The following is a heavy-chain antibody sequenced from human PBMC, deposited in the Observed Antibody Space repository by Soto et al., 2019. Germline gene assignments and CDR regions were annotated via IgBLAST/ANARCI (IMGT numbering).Heavy chain of an antibody. CDR3: ARGRGCSSTSCYRSGYYYYYGMAV. CDR1: GFTFSSYG. CDR2: IWYDGSNK. J-gene: IGHJ6*02. V-gene: IGHV3-33*01. D-gene: IGHD2-2*01. Sequence: QVQLVESGGGVVQPGRSLRLSCAASGFTFSSYGMHWVRQAPGKGLEWVAVIWYDGSNKYYADSVKGRFTISRDNSKNTVYLKMHSVRAEDTAVYYCARGRGCSSTSCYRSGYYYYYGMAVWGQGTTVTVSS.